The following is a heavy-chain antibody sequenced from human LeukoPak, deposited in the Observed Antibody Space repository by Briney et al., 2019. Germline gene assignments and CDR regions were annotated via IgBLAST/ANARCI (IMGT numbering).Heavy chain of an antibody. J-gene: IGHJ6*03. D-gene: IGHD3-22*01. Sequence: GGSLRLSCAASGFTFSSYAMSWVRQAPGKGLKWVSGISGSGGSTYYADSGTGRFTISRDNSKNTMYLQMNSLRAEDTAVNYCARGIEVVSGYIDVWGKGPRSPSP. CDR2: ISGSGGST. CDR3: ARGIEVVSGYIDV. CDR1: GFTFSSYA. V-gene: IGHV3-23*01.